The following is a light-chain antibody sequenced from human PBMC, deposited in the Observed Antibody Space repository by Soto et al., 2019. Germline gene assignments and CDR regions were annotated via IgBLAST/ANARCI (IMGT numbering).Light chain of an antibody. CDR3: CSYAGSLAV. CDR2: EVS. CDR1: SSDVGSYNL. J-gene: IGLJ2*01. Sequence: QSALTQPASVSGSPGQSITISCTGTSSDVGSYNLVSWYQQHPGKAPKLMIYEVSKRPSGVSNRFSGSKSGNTASLTISGLQAEDEADYYCCSYAGSLAVFGGGTKLTVL. V-gene: IGLV2-23*02.